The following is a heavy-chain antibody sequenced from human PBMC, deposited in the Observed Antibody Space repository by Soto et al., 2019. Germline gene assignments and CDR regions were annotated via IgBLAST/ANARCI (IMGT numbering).Heavy chain of an antibody. CDR3: ATTRLPDRGGASPNDPFDI. D-gene: IGHD2-2*01. J-gene: IGHJ3*02. Sequence: GASVKVSCKTSGYMFTGNFVHWVRQAPGQGLEWLGWMNFNTGGKNYAQIFQGRVTLTRDTSISTAYMELSSLKSDDTAVYYCATTRLPDRGGASPNDPFDIWGQGTVVTV. CDR2: MNFNTGGK. CDR1: GYMFTGNF. V-gene: IGHV1-2*02.